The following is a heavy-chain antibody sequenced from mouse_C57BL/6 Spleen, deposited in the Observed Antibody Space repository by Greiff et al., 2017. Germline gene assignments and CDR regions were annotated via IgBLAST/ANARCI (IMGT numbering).Heavy chain of an antibody. D-gene: IGHD1-1*01. V-gene: IGHV1-64*01. CDR2: IYPNSGST. J-gene: IGHJ1*03. Sequence: QVQLKQPGAELVKPGASVKLSCKASGYTFTSYWMHWVKQRPGQGLEWIGMIYPNSGSTNYNEKFKSKATLTVDKSSSTAYMQLSSLTSEDSAVYYCAGDGSSSYWDFDVWGTGTTVTVSS. CDR3: AGDGSSSYWDFDV. CDR1: GYTFTSYW.